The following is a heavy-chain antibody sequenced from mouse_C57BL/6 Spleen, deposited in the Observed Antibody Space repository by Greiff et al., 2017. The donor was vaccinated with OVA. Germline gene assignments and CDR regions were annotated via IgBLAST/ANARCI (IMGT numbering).Heavy chain of an antibody. CDR3: AKRGYGYDGGAMDD. Sequence: VKLQESGPGLVAPSQSLSITCTVSGFSLTSYGVDWVGQPPGKGLGGLGVIWGGGSTNYNSALMSRLSISKDNSKSQVFLKMNSLQTDDTAMYYCAKRGYGYDGGAMDDWGQGTSVTVSS. CDR1: GFSLTSYG. V-gene: IGHV2-9*01. J-gene: IGHJ4*01. D-gene: IGHD2-2*01. CDR2: IWGGGST.